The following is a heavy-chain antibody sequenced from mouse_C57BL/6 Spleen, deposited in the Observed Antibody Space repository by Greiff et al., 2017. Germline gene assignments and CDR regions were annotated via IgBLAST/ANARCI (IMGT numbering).Heavy chain of an antibody. CDR2: IYPRSGNT. J-gene: IGHJ4*01. Sequence: QVQLQQSGAELARPGASVKLSCKASGYTFTSYGISWVKQRTGQGLEWIGEIYPRSGNTYYNEKFKGKATLTADKSSSTAYMELRSLTSEDSAVYFCSRGYDHDAMDYWGQGTSVTVSS. D-gene: IGHD2-4*01. CDR1: GYTFTSYG. CDR3: SRGYDHDAMDY. V-gene: IGHV1-81*01.